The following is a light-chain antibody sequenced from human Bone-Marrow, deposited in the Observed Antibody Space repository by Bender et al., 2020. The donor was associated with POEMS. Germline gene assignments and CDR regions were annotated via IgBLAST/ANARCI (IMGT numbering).Light chain of an antibody. CDR2: KDS. CDR1: ALPKQY. Sequence: SYELTQPPSVSVSPGQTARITCSGDALPKQYAYWYQQKPGQAPVLVIYKDSERPSGIPERFSGSNSGNTATLTISGTQAMDEADYYCQAWDSNTASVVFGGGTKLTVL. J-gene: IGLJ2*01. CDR3: QAWDSNTASVV. V-gene: IGLV3-25*02.